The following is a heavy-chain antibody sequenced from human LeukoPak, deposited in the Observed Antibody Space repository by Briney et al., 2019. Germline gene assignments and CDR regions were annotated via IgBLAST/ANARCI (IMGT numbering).Heavy chain of an antibody. J-gene: IGHJ4*02. CDR1: GFTFSTYG. CDR2: IYNDGNRK. D-gene: IGHD4-23*01. Sequence: PGRSLRLSCAASGFTFSTYGMHWVRQAPGKGLEWVAVIYNDGNRKYDADSVKGRFTISRDNSKNTLYLQMNSLRAEDTAVYYCIRGLGGGSDYWGLGTLVTVTS. V-gene: IGHV3-33*01. CDR3: IRGLGGGSDY.